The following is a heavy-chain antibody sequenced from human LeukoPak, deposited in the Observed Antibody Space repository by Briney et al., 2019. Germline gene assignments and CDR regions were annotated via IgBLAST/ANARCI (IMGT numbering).Heavy chain of an antibody. CDR1: GFTFSSYG. V-gene: IGHV3-33*01. Sequence: GGSLRLSCAASGFTFSSYGMHWVRQAPGKGLEWVAVIWYDGSNENYADSVKGRFTISRDNPKKTMYLQMNSLRAEDTAVYYCARQGIVGAKRGGWFDYWGQGTLVTVSS. J-gene: IGHJ4*02. CDR2: IWYDGSNE. D-gene: IGHD1-26*01. CDR3: ARQGIVGAKRGGWFDY.